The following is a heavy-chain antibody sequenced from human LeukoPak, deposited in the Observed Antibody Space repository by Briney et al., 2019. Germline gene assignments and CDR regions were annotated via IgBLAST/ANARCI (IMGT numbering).Heavy chain of an antibody. V-gene: IGHV1-2*02. CDR3: ANGLGYYDSSGYLAY. CDR1: GYTFTGYY. D-gene: IGHD3-22*01. J-gene: IGHJ4*02. Sequence: APVKVSCKASGYTFTGYYMHWVRQAPGQGLEWMGWINPNSGGTNYAQKFQGRVTMTRDTSISTAYMELSRLRSDDTAVYYCANGLGYYDSSGYLAYWGQGTLVTVSS. CDR2: INPNSGGT.